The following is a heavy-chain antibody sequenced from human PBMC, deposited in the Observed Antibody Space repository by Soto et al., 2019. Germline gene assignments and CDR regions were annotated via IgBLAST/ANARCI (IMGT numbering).Heavy chain of an antibody. D-gene: IGHD5-12*01. CDR3: AKHRGEMATILVILHRAPNWFDP. CDR2: ISGSGGST. V-gene: IGHV3-23*01. J-gene: IGHJ5*02. Sequence: GGSLRLSCAASGFTFSSYAMSWVRQAPGKGLEWVSAISGSGGSTYYADSVKGRFTISRDNSKNTLYLQMNSLRAEDTAVYYCAKHRGEMATILVILHRAPNWFDPWGQGTLVTVSS. CDR1: GFTFSSYA.